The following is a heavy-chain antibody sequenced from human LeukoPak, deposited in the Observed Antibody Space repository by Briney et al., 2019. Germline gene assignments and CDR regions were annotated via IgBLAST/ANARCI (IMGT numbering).Heavy chain of an antibody. CDR3: ARVGYSRSWHSGSAFDI. CDR2: VSNVDGTI. J-gene: IGHJ3*02. D-gene: IGHD6-13*01. V-gene: IGHV3-48*03. CDR1: GFTFSTYE. Sequence: AGGSLRLSWAAAGFTFSTYEINWVRQAPGKGLEWVSFVSNVDGTIKYDDSVKGRFTISRDKAKNSLYMQMNSLRVEDTAVYYCARVGYSRSWHSGSAFDIWGQGTMVTVSS.